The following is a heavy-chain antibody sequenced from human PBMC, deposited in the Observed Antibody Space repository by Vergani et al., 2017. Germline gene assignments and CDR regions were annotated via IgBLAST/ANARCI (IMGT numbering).Heavy chain of an antibody. D-gene: IGHD3-3*01. CDR3: AKTHDFSSLYSSYNWCDP. V-gene: IGHV5-51*03. CDR1: GYSITNYW. CDR2: IYAGDSDV. Sequence: EVQLVQSGAEVKKPGESLNISCQGSGYSITNYWIAWVRQRPGKGLEWMGIIYAGDSDVRYSPSFQGQVTMSVDKSLSTAYLQWSSLKASDTATYYCAKTHDFSSLYSSYNWCDPWSQGTHVTVTS. J-gene: IGHJ5*02.